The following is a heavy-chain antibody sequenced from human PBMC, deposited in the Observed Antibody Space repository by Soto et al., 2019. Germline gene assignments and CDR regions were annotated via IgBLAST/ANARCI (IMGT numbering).Heavy chain of an antibody. V-gene: IGHV1-3*01. CDR2: INAGNGNT. CDR1: GYTFTSYA. J-gene: IGHJ6*03. CDR3: ARDLRDWNYGSSAYYYYMDV. Sequence: GASVKVSCKASGYTFTSYAMHWVRQAPGQRLEWMGWINAGNGNTKYSQKFQGRVTITRDTSASTAYMELSSLRSEDTAVYYCARDLRDWNYGSSAYYYYMDVWGKGTTVTVSS. D-gene: IGHD1-7*01.